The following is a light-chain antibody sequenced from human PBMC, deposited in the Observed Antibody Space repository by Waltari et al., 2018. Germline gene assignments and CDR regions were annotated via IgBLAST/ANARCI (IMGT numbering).Light chain of an antibody. J-gene: IGKJ1*01. V-gene: IGKV3-20*01. CDR3: QQYDNSPVT. Sequence: EIVLTQSPGTLSLSPGDRATLSCRASQSLDSFYLAWYQHKPGQAPRLLIYGSSSRATGIPDRFSGSGSGTDFTLTISRLEPEDFAVYYCQQYDNSPVTFGHGTKVEIK. CDR2: GSS. CDR1: QSLDSFY.